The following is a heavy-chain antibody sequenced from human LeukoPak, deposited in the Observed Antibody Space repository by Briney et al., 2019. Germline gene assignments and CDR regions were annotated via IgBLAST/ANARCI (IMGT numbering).Heavy chain of an antibody. CDR2: ISGSGGST. CDR3: TKDGYDSSGYFRLNWFDP. J-gene: IGHJ5*02. CDR1: GFTFSSYA. D-gene: IGHD3-22*01. V-gene: IGHV3-23*01. Sequence: PGGSLRLSCAASGFTFSSYAMSWVRQAPGKGLEWVSAISGSGGSTYYADSVKGRFTISRDNSKNTLYLQMNSLRAEDTAVYYCTKDGYDSSGYFRLNWFDPWGQGTLATVSS.